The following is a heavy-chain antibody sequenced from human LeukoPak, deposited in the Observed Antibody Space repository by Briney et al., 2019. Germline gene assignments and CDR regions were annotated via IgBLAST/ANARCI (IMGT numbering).Heavy chain of an antibody. CDR1: GYTFTSYG. CDR2: ISAYNGNT. D-gene: IGHD3-22*01. Sequence: GASVKVSCKASGYTFTSYGISWVRQAPGQGLEWMGWISAYNGNTNYAQKLQGRVTMTTDTSTSTAYMELRSLRSDDTAVYYCARDSRNYYYDSSGPSHDPWGQGTLVTVSS. CDR3: ARDSRNYYYDSSGPSHDP. J-gene: IGHJ5*02. V-gene: IGHV1-18*01.